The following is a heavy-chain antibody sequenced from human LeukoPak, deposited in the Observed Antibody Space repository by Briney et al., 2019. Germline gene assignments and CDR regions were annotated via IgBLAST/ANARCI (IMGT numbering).Heavy chain of an antibody. CDR1: GYTFTSYY. CDR3: ATGYSSGWYPEYFQH. J-gene: IGHJ1*01. D-gene: IGHD6-19*01. V-gene: IGHV1-46*03. Sequence: GSVKVSCKASGYTFTSYYMHWVRQAPGQGLEWMGIINPSGGSTSYAQKFQGRVTMTRDTSISTAYMELSRLRSDDTAVYYCATGYSSGWYPEYFQHWGQGTLVTVSS. CDR2: INPSGGST.